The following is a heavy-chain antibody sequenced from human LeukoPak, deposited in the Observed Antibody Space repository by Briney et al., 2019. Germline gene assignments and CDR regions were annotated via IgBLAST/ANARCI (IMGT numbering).Heavy chain of an antibody. Sequence: GGSLRLSCAASGVTVSRKYISWVRQAPGKGLEWVSVIYSGGSTYYADSVRGRFTISRDNSKNTLYLQMNSLRAEDTAVYYCARDSFYCSGGSCYFYYFDYWGQGTLVTVSS. CDR1: GVTVSRKY. J-gene: IGHJ4*02. V-gene: IGHV3-53*01. D-gene: IGHD2-15*01. CDR3: ARDSFYCSGGSCYFYYFDY. CDR2: IYSGGST.